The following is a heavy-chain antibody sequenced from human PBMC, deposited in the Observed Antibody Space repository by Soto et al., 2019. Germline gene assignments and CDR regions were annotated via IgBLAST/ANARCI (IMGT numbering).Heavy chain of an antibody. CDR2: ISGTGGST. CDR1: GFTFRSYA. CDR3: AKGSVMVQIFYCDK. D-gene: IGHD2-8*01. Sequence: EVQILESGGDSVQPGGSLRLSCAISGFTFRSYAMSWVRQAPGKGLEWVSGISGTGGSTYYADSVKGRFTISRDNSKNTLYLHMNSVRAEDSALYYCAKGSVMVQIFYCDKWGQGARVTVSS. J-gene: IGHJ4*02. V-gene: IGHV3-23*01.